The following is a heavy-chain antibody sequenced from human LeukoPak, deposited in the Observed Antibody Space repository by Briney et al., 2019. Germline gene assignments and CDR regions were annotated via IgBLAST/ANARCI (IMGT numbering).Heavy chain of an antibody. CDR2: IKQDGSEK. Sequence: GGSLRLSCAASGFTFISYWMSWVRQAPGRGLEWVANIKQDGSEKYYVDSVKGRFTISRVNAKNSLYLQMNSLRAEDTAVYYCARADSSIAARLSRSSIFNYYYYMDVWGKGTTVTVSS. D-gene: IGHD6-6*01. V-gene: IGHV3-7*01. J-gene: IGHJ6*03. CDR3: ARADSSIAARLSRSSIFNYYYYMDV. CDR1: GFTFISYW.